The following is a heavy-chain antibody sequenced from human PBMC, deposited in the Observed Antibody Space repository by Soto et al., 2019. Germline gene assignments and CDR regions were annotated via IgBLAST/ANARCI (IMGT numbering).Heavy chain of an antibody. CDR2: VKSKTDGGTT. Sequence: GGSLRLSCAASGFTFSNAWINWVRQTPGRGLEWVGRVKSKTDGGTTDFAAPVKGRFAISRDDSKNMVYLEMNSLKTEDTAIYYCTTDSYITSIIVRFDYWGHGTLVTVSS. V-gene: IGHV3-15*07. CDR3: TTDSYITSIIVRFDY. D-gene: IGHD3-22*01. CDR1: GFTFSNAW. J-gene: IGHJ4*01.